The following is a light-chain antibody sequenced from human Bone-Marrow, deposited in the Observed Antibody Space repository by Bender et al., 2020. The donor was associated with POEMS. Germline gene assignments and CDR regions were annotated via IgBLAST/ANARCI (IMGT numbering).Light chain of an antibody. CDR3: SSYTTSKSWV. CDR1: SSDIGTYNY. J-gene: IGLJ3*02. Sequence: QSALTQPASVSGSPGQAITISCTGTSSDIGTYNYVSWYQQHPGKAPKLMIYGVTNRPSGVSNRFSGSKSGNTASLTISGLQAEDEADYYCSSYTTSKSWVFGGGTKLTVL. V-gene: IGLV2-14*03. CDR2: GVT.